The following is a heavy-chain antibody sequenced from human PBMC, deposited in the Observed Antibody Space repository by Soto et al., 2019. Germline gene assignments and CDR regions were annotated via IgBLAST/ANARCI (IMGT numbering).Heavy chain of an antibody. D-gene: IGHD3-22*01. CDR2: IYYSGST. V-gene: IGHV4-31*03. Sequence: PSETLSLTCTVSGGSISSGGYYWSWIRQHPGKGLEWIGYIYYSGSTYYNPSLKSRVTISVDTSKNQFSLKLSSVTAADTAVYYCARESLNYYDSSGPSYWGQGTLVTVSS. CDR1: GGSISSGGYY. J-gene: IGHJ4*02. CDR3: ARESLNYYDSSGPSY.